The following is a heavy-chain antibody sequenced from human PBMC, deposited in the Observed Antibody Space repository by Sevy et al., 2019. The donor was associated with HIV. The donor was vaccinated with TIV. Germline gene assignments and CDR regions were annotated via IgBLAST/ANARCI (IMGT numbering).Heavy chain of an antibody. V-gene: IGHV3-11*06. CDR2: ISSSSSYT. CDR3: ARDNRALKF. Sequence: GGSLRLSCAASGFTFSDYYMSWIRQAPGKGLEWDSYISSSSSYTNYADSVKSRFTIFRDNAKNSLYLQMNSRRAEDTSAYYCARDNRALKFWGQGTLVTVSS. J-gene: IGHJ4*02. CDR1: GFTFSDYY.